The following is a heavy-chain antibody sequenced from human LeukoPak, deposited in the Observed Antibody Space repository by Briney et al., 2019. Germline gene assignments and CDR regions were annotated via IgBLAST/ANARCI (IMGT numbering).Heavy chain of an antibody. CDR2: ISSSGSTI. CDR3: AREVAVTGTPSLDN. CDR1: GFTFSRKT. V-gene: IGHV3-48*04. D-gene: IGHD6-19*01. J-gene: IGHJ4*02. Sequence: GGSLRLSCAASGFTFSRKTMNWVRQAPGKGLEWVSYISSSGSTIYYADSVRGRFTLSRDNAKNSLYLQMNSLRVEDTAIYYCAREVAVTGTPSLDNWGQGTLVTVSS.